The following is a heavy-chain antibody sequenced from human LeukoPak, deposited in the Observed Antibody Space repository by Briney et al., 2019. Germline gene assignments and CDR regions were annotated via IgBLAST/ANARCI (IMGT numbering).Heavy chain of an antibody. CDR1: GFIFSSYS. Sequence: PGGSLRLSCAASGFIFSSYSMNWVRQAPGKGLERVSYLGPTSSTISYADSVRGRFTISRDNSKNTLYFQMNSLRAEDTAVYYCTRDYGAAAGYWGQGTLVTVSS. J-gene: IGHJ4*02. D-gene: IGHD6-13*01. CDR2: LGPTSSTI. V-gene: IGHV3-48*01. CDR3: TRDYGAAAGY.